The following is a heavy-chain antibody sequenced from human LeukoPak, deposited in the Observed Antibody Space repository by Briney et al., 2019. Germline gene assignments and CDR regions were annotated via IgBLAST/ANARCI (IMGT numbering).Heavy chain of an antibody. CDR1: GFTFSNYA. D-gene: IGHD3-3*01. CDR3: AKVEGQVVGGPSY. Sequence: GGSLRLSCTASGFTFSNYAMSWLRQAPGKGLEWVSIISGSGGSTYYADSVKGRFAISRDTPENTLYLQMNSLRAEDTAVYYFAKVEGQVVGGPSYWGPGALVTVSS. V-gene: IGHV3-23*01. J-gene: IGHJ4*02. CDR2: ISGSGGST.